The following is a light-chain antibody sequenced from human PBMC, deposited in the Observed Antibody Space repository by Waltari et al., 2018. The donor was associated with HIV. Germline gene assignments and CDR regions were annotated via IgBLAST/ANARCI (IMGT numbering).Light chain of an antibody. CDR3: AAWDDSLSGREV. J-gene: IGLJ2*01. CDR2: RNN. Sequence: QSVLTQPPSASGTPGQRVTISCSGSSSNIGSNYVSCYPPLPGTAPKLLIYRNNQRPSGVPDRFSGSKSGTSASLAISGLRSEDEADYYCAAWDDSLSGREVFGGGTKLTVL. V-gene: IGLV1-47*01. CDR1: SSNIGSNY.